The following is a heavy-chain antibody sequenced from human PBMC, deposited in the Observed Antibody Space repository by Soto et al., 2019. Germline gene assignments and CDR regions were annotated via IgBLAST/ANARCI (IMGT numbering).Heavy chain of an antibody. V-gene: IGHV3-30-3*01. Sequence: QVQLVESGGGVVQPGGSLRLSCAASGFTFRNNAMHWVRQAPGKGLECLAVIAYDGSNAFYRDTVKGRFTISRDNLKKTLHLHVNCLRDEDTGVDHCARGEREDIRGVVCSRPGEYGIDIWGQGTTVTVSS. CDR2: IAYDGSNA. CDR1: GFTFRNNA. J-gene: IGHJ6*02. CDR3: ARGEREDIRGVVCSRPGEYGIDI. D-gene: IGHD2-15*01.